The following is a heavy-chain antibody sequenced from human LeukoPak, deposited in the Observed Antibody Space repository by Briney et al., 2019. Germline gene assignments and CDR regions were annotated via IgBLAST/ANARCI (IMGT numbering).Heavy chain of an antibody. V-gene: IGHV3-23*01. CDR1: GFTFSSYA. Sequence: GGSLRLSCAASGFTFSSYAMIWVRQAPGKGLEWVSGISGSGGSTFYADSVKGRFTISRDNSKNTLYLQMNSLRAEDTAVYYCARDLGVGPAVYWGQGTLVTVSS. D-gene: IGHD2-8*01. CDR2: ISGSGGST. J-gene: IGHJ4*02. CDR3: ARDLGVGPAVY.